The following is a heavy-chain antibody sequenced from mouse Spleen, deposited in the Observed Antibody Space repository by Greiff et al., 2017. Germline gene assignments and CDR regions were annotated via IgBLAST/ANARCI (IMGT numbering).Heavy chain of an antibody. Sequence: EVHLVESGGGLVKLGGSLKLSCAASGFTFSSYAMSWVRQTPEKRLEWVATISSGGGNTYYPDSVKGRFTISRDNAKNTLYLQMSSLKSEDTAMYYCARRSLYGNLFAYWGQGTLVTVSA. CDR3: ARRSLYGNLFAY. CDR1: GFTFSSYA. CDR2: ISSGGGNT. V-gene: IGHV5-9-3*01. J-gene: IGHJ3*01. D-gene: IGHD2-1*01.